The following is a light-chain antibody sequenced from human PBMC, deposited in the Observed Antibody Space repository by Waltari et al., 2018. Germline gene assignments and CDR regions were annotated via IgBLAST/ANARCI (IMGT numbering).Light chain of an antibody. Sequence: DILMTQSPLSLSVSPGEPASITCRSSQSLLLSDGYNYLHWYLQKPGQSPQLLIYLGSSRASGVPDRVSGSGSGTYFTLKITRVEPEDVGLYYCMQALQMYTFGQGTRLDI. J-gene: IGKJ2*01. CDR3: MQALQMYT. V-gene: IGKV2-28*01. CDR1: QSLLLSDGYNY. CDR2: LGS.